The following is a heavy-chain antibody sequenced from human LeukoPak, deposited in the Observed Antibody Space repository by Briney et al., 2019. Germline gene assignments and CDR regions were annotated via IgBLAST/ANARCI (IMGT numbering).Heavy chain of an antibody. J-gene: IGHJ4*02. D-gene: IGHD3-22*01. CDR1: GFTFSNYG. V-gene: IGHV3-23*01. Sequence: GGSLRLSCGVSGFTFSNYGMLWVRQAPGKGLEWVSSISGSSGSTYYADSVKGRFTISRDNSRNTLYLQMNSLRAEDTAVYYCAKDPHKYYYDTSGYYYYFDYWGQGTLVTVSS. CDR2: ISGSSGST. CDR3: AKDPHKYYYDTSGYYYYFDY.